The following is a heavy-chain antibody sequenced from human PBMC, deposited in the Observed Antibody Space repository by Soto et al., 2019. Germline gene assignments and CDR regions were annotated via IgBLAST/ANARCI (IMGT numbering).Heavy chain of an antibody. CDR1: GGSISSYY. J-gene: IGHJ4*02. V-gene: IGHV4-59*08. D-gene: IGHD5-12*01. CDR2: IYYSGST. Sequence: PSETLSLTCTVSGGSISSYYWSWIRQPPGKGLEWIGYIYYSGSTNYNPSLKSRVTISVDTSKNQFSLKLSSVTAADTAVYYCARHRIVATTWGDYFDYWGQGTLVT. CDR3: ARHRIVATTWGDYFDY.